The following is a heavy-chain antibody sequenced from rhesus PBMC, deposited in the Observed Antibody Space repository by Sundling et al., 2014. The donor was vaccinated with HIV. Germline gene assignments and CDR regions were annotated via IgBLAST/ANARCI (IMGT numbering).Heavy chain of an antibody. CDR3: ARDVGWGAFDY. CDR1: GGSISSSNW. J-gene: IGHJ4*01. CDR2: VYGRGGNI. Sequence: QVQLQESGPGLVKPSETLSLTCAVSGGSISSSNWWSWIRQSPGKGLEWIGGVYGRGGNIANNPSLKSRVTISKDASKKQLSLKLNSVTAADTAVYYCARDVGWGAFDYWGRGSPGHRLL. V-gene: IGHV4-93*01. D-gene: IGHD1-44*01.